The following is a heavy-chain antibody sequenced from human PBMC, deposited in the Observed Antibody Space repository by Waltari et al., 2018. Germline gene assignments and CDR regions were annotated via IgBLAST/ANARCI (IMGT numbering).Heavy chain of an antibody. J-gene: IGHJ6*03. CDR2: INHSGST. CDR3: ARKVTETYYYYYYMDV. CDR1: GGSFSGYY. V-gene: IGHV4-34*01. Sequence: QVHLQQWGAGLLKSSETLSLTCAVYGGSFSGYYWSWIRQPPGKGLEWIGEINHSGSTNYNPSLTSRVTISVDTSKKQFSLKLSSVTAADSAVYFCARKVTETYYYYYYMDVWGKGTTVTIPS. D-gene: IGHD1-20*01.